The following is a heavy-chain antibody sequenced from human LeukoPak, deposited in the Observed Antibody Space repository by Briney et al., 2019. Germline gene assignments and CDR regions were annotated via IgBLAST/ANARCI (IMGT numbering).Heavy chain of an antibody. CDR1: GGSISSSSYY. Sequence: PSETLSLTCTVSGGSISSSSYYWGWIRQPPGKGLEWIGSIYYSGSTYYNPSLKSRVTISVDTSKNQFSLKLSSVTAADTAVYYCARLPPSSSWYSSGWYFDYWGQGTLVTVSS. CDR3: ARLPPSSSWYSSGWYFDY. CDR2: IYYSGST. D-gene: IGHD6-19*01. V-gene: IGHV4-39*01. J-gene: IGHJ4*02.